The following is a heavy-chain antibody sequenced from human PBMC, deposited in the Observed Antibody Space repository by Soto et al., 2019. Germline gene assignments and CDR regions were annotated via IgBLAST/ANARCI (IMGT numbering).Heavy chain of an antibody. CDR3: ARGPIMAPYYFDY. CDR1: GYSFTSYW. V-gene: IGHV5-51*01. CDR2: IYPGDSDT. J-gene: IGHJ4*02. Sequence: GESLKISCKGSGYSFTSYWIGWVRQMPGKGLEWMGIIYPGDSDTRYSPSFQGQITISAAKSISTAYLQWSSLKASDTAMYYCARGPIMAPYYFDYWGQGTLVTVSS.